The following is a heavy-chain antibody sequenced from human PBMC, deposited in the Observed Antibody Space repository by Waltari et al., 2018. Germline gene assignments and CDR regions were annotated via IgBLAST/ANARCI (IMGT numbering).Heavy chain of an antibody. CDR3: ARQGHYDFWTGYYLFDY. CDR1: GGSISNYY. Sequence: QVQLQESGPGLVKPSETLSLTCTVSGGSISNYYWSWIRQSPGKGLEWLGSIYYSGRNTSNPSLRSRVTLSVDTSKNHFSLKLSAVTAADTALYYCARQGHYDFWTGYYLFDYWGQGTLVTVSS. D-gene: IGHD3-3*01. CDR2: IYYSGRN. V-gene: IGHV4-59*08. J-gene: IGHJ4*02.